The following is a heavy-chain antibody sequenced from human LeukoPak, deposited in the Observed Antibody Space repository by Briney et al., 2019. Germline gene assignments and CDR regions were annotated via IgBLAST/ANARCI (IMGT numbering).Heavy chain of an antibody. D-gene: IGHD1-26*01. J-gene: IGHJ3*02. Sequence: SETLSLTCTVSGGSISSSSYYWGWIRQPPGKGLEWIGSIYYSGSTYYNPSLKSRVTISVDTSKNQFSLKLSSVTAADTAVYYCASNIVGATTSAFDIWGQGTMVTVSS. V-gene: IGHV4-39*07. CDR2: IYYSGST. CDR1: GGSISSSSYY. CDR3: ASNIVGATTSAFDI.